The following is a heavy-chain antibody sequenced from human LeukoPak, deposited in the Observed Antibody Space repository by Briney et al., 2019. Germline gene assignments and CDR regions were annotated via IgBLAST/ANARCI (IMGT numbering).Heavy chain of an antibody. J-gene: IGHJ4*02. D-gene: IGHD1-26*01. V-gene: IGHV3-74*01. CDR1: GFTFSSYW. CDR3: GRGGFFSLYFDG. CDR2: INSDGSST. Sequence: GGSLRLSCAASGFTFSSYWMHWVRQAPGKGLVWVSRINSDGSSTSYADSVKGRFAISRDNSKNTLYLQMNSLRAEDTAGYYCGRGGFFSLYFDGWGKGTLVTVS.